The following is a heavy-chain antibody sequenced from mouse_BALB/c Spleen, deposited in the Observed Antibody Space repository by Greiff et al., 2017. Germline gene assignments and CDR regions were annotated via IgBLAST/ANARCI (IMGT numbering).Heavy chain of an antibody. Sequence: EVKLMESGAELVKPGASVKLSCTASGFNIKDTYMHWVKQRPEQGLEWIGRIDPANGNTKYDPKFQGKATITADTSSNTAYLQLSSLTSEDTAVYYCAGNYEAMDYWGQGTSVTVSS. J-gene: IGHJ4*01. CDR2: IDPANGNT. V-gene: IGHV14-3*02. CDR3: AGNYEAMDY. D-gene: IGHD1-1*01. CDR1: GFNIKDTY.